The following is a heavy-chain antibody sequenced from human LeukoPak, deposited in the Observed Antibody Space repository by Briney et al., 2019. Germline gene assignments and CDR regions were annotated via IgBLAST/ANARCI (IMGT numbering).Heavy chain of an antibody. CDR3: AKDYDKFLEWLLEGAPDY. V-gene: IGHV3-30*18. CDR2: ISYDGSNK. D-gene: IGHD3-3*01. Sequence: GRSLRLSCAASGFTFSSYGMHWVRQAPGKGLEWVAVISYDGSNKYYADSVKGRFTISRDNSKNTLYLQMNSLRAEDTAVYYCAKDYDKFLEWLLEGAPDYWGQGTLVTVSS. CDR1: GFTFSSYG. J-gene: IGHJ4*02.